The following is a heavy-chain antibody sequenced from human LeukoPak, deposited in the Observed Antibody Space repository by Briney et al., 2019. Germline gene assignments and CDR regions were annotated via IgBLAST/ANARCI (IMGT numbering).Heavy chain of an antibody. D-gene: IGHD2-15*01. CDR2: MCYAGDT. CDR3: ARSPGALVVVAAPYFDY. V-gene: IGHV4-39*01. J-gene: IGHJ4*02. CDR1: GGSISSVGYC. Sequence: SETLSLTCSVPGGSISSVGYCWGWIRQPPGKGPEWVGTMCYAGDTHYNPSLKSRVTISVDTSKNQFSLKLSSVTAADTAVYYCARSPGALVVVAAPYFDYWGQGTLVTVSS.